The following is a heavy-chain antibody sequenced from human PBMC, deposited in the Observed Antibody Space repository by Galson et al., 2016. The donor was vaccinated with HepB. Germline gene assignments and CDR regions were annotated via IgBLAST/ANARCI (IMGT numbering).Heavy chain of an antibody. Sequence: SLRLSCAASGFTSSNYDMSWVRQAPGKGLQWVSVVRASGNGGSTHYADSVKGRFTISRDTSKNTLYLQMNSLRAEDTAVYYCAKAAARPDYWGQGTLVTVSS. J-gene: IGHJ4*02. CDR2: VRASGNGGST. D-gene: IGHD6-6*01. CDR3: AKAAARPDY. V-gene: IGHV3-23*01. CDR1: GFTSSNYD.